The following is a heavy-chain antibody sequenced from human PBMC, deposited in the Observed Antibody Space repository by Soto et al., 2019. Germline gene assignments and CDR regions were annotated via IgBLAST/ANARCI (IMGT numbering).Heavy chain of an antibody. CDR2: IIPIFGTA. J-gene: IGHJ4*02. CDR3: ARNHFTYYYDSSGYYYFDY. V-gene: IGHV1-69*01. Sequence: QVQLVQSGAEVKKPGSSVKVSCKASGGTFSSYAISWVRQAPGQGLEWMGGIIPIFGTANYAQKFQGRVTITADESTSTAYMELSSLRSEDTAVHYCARNHFTYYYDSSGYYYFDYWGQGTLVTVSS. CDR1: GGTFSSYA. D-gene: IGHD3-22*01.